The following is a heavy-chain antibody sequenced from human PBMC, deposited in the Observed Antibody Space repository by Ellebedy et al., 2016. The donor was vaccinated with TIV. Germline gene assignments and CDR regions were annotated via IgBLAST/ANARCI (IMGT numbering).Heavy chain of an antibody. CDR3: ARASEMGATRGDMDAFDI. Sequence: GGSLRLSCAASGFTFSSYGMHWVRQAPGKGLEWVAVIWYDGSNKYYADSVKGRFTISRDNSKNTLYLQMNSLRAEDTAVYYCARASEMGATRGDMDAFDIWGQGTMVTVSS. J-gene: IGHJ3*02. CDR1: GFTFSSYG. D-gene: IGHD1-26*01. CDR2: IWYDGSNK. V-gene: IGHV3-33*01.